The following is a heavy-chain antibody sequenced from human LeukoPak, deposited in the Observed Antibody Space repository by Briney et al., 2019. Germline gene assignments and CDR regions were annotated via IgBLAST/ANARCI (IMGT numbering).Heavy chain of an antibody. D-gene: IGHD2-8*01. CDR2: IGFSGTST. V-gene: IGHV3-23*01. CDR3: AKQLGSCTDGNCYFDH. Sequence: PGGSLRLSCAASGFTFSSSAMSWVRQAPGKGLEWVSAIGFSGTSTYYADSVKGRLTISRDNSKNTLYLQMNCLRAEDTAVYFCAKQLGSCTDGNCYFDHWGQGTLVTVSS. J-gene: IGHJ4*02. CDR1: GFTFSSSA.